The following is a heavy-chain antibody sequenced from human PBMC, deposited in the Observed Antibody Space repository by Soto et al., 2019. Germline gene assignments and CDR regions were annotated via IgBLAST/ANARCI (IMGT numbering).Heavy chain of an antibody. J-gene: IGHJ6*02. CDR1: GFTFSSYE. CDR2: ISSSGSTI. Sequence: VGSLRLACAASGFTFSSYEMNWVRQAPGKGLEWVSYISSSGSTIYYADSVKGRFTISRDNAKNSLYLQMNSLRAEDTAVYYCARVALGYCSSTSCHSYYGMDVWGQGTTVTVSS. D-gene: IGHD2-2*01. V-gene: IGHV3-48*03. CDR3: ARVALGYCSSTSCHSYYGMDV.